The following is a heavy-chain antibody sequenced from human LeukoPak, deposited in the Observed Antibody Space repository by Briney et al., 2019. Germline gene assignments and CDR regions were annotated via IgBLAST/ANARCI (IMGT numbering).Heavy chain of an antibody. V-gene: IGHV3-30*03. CDR3: ASSPTYCSSTSCYINY. CDR2: ISDDGSNK. D-gene: IGHD2-2*02. CDR1: GFTFSSYG. Sequence: GGSLRLSCAASGFTFSSYGMHWVRQAPGKGLEWVAVISDDGSNKYYVDSVKGRFTISRDNSKNTLYLQMNSLRAEDTAVFYRASSPTYCSSTSCYINYWGQGALVTVSS. J-gene: IGHJ4*02.